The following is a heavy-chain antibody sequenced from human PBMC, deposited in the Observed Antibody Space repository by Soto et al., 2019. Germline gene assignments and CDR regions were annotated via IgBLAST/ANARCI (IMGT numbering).Heavy chain of an antibody. CDR1: GFTFSSYE. CDR2: ISSSGSTI. Sequence: GGSLRLSCAASGFTFSSYEMNWVRQAPGKGLEWVSYISSSGSTIYYADSVKGRFTISRDNAKNSLYLQMNSLRAEDTAVYCCARDGSHNYDILTGYYGYWGQGTLVTVSS. J-gene: IGHJ4*02. CDR3: ARDGSHNYDILTGYYGY. V-gene: IGHV3-48*03. D-gene: IGHD3-9*01.